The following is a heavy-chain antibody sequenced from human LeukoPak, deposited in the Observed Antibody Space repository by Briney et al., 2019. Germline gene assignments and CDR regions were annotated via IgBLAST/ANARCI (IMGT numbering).Heavy chain of an antibody. Sequence: SETLSLTCAVYGGSFSGYYWSWIRQPPGKGLEWIGEINHSGSTNYNPSLKSRVTISVDTSKNQFSLKLSSVTAADTAVYYCARNSRPRHYYYGSGSYFDYWGQGTLVTVSS. V-gene: IGHV4-34*01. J-gene: IGHJ4*02. CDR2: INHSGST. CDR3: ARNSRPRHYYYGSGSYFDY. D-gene: IGHD3-10*01. CDR1: GGSFSGYY.